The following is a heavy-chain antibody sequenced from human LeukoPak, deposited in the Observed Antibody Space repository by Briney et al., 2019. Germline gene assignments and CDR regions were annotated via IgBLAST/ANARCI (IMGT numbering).Heavy chain of an antibody. V-gene: IGHV3-48*03. Sequence: GGSLRLSCVASGFTFSNYEMNWVRQAPGKGLEWISYISSSGRTIYYADSVKGRFTISRDNAKNSLYLQMNSLRAEDTALYYCAKGSGALGAFDIWGQGTMVTVSS. D-gene: IGHD5-12*01. CDR2: ISSSGRTI. J-gene: IGHJ3*02. CDR1: GFTFSNYE. CDR3: AKGSGALGAFDI.